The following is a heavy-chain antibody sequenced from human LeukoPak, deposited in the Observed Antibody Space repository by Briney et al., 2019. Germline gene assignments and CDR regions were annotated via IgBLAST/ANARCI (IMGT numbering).Heavy chain of an antibody. CDR2: ISAYNGNT. CDR3: ARDGYHPLDVTYFQD. CDR1: GYTFTSYG. Sequence: ASVKVSCKASGYTFTSYGITWVRQAPGQGLEWMGWISAYNGNTNYPQKLPGRVTMTTDTSTSTAYMELRSLRSDATAVYYCARDGYHPLDVTYFQDWGQGTLVTVSS. J-gene: IGHJ1*01. D-gene: IGHD2-2*01. V-gene: IGHV1-18*01.